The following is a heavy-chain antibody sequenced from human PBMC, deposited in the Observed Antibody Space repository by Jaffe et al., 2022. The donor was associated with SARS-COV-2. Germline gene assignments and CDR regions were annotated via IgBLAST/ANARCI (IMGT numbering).Heavy chain of an antibody. Sequence: QLQLQESGPGLVKPSETLSLTCTVSGGSISSSSYYWGWIRQPPGKGLEWIGSIYYSGSTYYNPSLKSRVTISVDTSKNQFSLKLSSVTAADTAVYYCARQVSAITMVRGVMYYYYMDVWGKGTTVTVSS. CDR3: ARQVSAITMVRGVMYYYYMDV. D-gene: IGHD3-10*01. J-gene: IGHJ6*03. V-gene: IGHV4-39*01. CDR2: IYYSGST. CDR1: GGSISSSSYY.